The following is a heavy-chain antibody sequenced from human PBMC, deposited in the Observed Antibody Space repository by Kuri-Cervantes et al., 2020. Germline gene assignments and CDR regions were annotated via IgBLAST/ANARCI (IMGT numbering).Heavy chain of an antibody. V-gene: IGHV3-9*01. D-gene: IGHD5-24*01. CDR2: ISWNSGSI. CDR1: GFTFDDYA. Sequence: GGSLRLSCAASGFTFDDYAMHWVRQAPGKGLEWVSGISWNSGSIGYADSVKGRFTISRDNAKNSLYLQMNSLRAEDTAVYYCARDMTHPMATIIAYYYYGLDVWGQGTTVTVSS. CDR3: ARDMTHPMATIIAYYYYGLDV. J-gene: IGHJ6*02.